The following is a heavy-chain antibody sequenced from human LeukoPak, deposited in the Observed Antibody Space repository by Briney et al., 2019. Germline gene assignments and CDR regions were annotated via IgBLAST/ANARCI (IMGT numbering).Heavy chain of an antibody. V-gene: IGHV1-18*01. CDR2: ISGYNGNT. J-gene: IGHJ4*02. CDR3: ARDIATVQHQD. D-gene: IGHD1-1*01. CDR1: GYTFTNYG. Sequence: GASVKVSRKTSGYTFTNYGISWVRQAPGQGLEWMGWISGYNGNTNYVQKFRGRVAMTADTSTSTVYMELRSLRSDDTAVYYCARDIATVQHQDWGQGTLVTVSS.